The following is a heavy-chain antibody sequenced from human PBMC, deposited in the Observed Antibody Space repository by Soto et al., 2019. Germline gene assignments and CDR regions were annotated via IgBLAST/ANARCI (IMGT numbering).Heavy chain of an antibody. D-gene: IGHD2-21*01. Sequence: QVQLVQSGAEVKKPGASVKVSCKASGYTFTSYYIHWVRQAPGQGLEWMGRINPSGGSTNYAQKFQGRGTMTRDTSTSTLYMDLRSLRTEDTAVYYCTMRVEMDYWGQGTRVTVSS. CDR1: GYTFTSYY. J-gene: IGHJ4*02. V-gene: IGHV1-46*03. CDR3: TMRVEMDY. CDR2: INPSGGST.